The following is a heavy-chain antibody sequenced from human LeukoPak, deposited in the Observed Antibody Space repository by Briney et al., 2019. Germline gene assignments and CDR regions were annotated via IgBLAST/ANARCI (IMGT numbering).Heavy chain of an antibody. CDR3: ATSDTVSTYNWFDP. Sequence: SETLSLTCNVSGGSISSNTYFWGWIRRPPGKGLEWIGSIRYSGSTYYNPSHKSRVTISVDTSKNQFSLNLSSLTAADTAVYYCATSDTVSTYNWFDPWGQGTLVTVSS. CDR1: GGSISSNTYF. J-gene: IGHJ5*02. D-gene: IGHD5/OR15-5a*01. V-gene: IGHV4-39*01. CDR2: IRYSGST.